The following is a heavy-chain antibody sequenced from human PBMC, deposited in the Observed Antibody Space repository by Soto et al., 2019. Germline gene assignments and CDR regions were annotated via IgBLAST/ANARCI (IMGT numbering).Heavy chain of an antibody. J-gene: IGHJ4*02. D-gene: IGHD6-19*01. V-gene: IGHV1-69*06. CDR1: GGTFTTYD. CDR3: ARDRSSSWYNGTFYFDS. CDR2: IIPLFDAT. Sequence: ASVKVSCKASGGTFTTYDISWVRQAPGQGLEWVGGIIPLFDATKYAQKFQGRVTITADKSTGTAYMELSSLRSEDTAMYYCARDRSSSWYNGTFYFDSWGQGTLVTVSS.